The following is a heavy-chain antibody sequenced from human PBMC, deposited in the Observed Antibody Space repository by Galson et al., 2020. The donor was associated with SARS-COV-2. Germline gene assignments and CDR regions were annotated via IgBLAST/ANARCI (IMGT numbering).Heavy chain of an antibody. Sequence: GGSLRLSCAASGFTFSSYAMSWVRQAPGQGLEWVSAISGSGGNTYYADSVTGRFTLSRDNSKNTLYLQMNGLRADDTAVYYCTKARLGYCTISTGYTEGWFDPWGQGTLVTVSA. J-gene: IGHJ5*02. V-gene: IGHV3-23*01. CDR2: ISGSGGNT. CDR3: TKARLGYCTISTGYTEGWFDP. D-gene: IGHD2-8*01. CDR1: GFTFSSYA.